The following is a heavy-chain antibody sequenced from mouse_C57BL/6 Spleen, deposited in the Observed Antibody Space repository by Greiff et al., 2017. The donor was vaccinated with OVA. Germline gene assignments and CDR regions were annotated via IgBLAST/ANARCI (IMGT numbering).Heavy chain of an antibody. V-gene: IGHV1-64*01. CDR1: GYTFTSYW. CDR2: IHPNSGST. J-gene: IGHJ1*03. Sequence: VQLQQPGAELVKPGASVKLSCKASGYTFTSYWMHWVKQRPGQGLEWIGMIHPNSGSTNYNEKFKSKATLTVDKSSSTAYMQLSSLTSEDSAVYYCARRGAYDGYYSWYFDVWGTGTTVTVSS. D-gene: IGHD2-3*01. CDR3: ARRGAYDGYYSWYFDV.